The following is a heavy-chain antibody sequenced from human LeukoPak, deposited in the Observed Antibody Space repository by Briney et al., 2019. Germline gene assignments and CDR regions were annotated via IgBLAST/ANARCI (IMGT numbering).Heavy chain of an antibody. D-gene: IGHD6-19*01. J-gene: IGHJ4*02. Sequence: GGSLRLSCAASGFTFTNFDMVWVRQAPGKGLEWVSGISNGGDRAYYADSVKGRFTFSRDNSKNTLYLQMNSLRAEDTAVYYCAKLVAVAGRNYWGQGTLVTVSS. CDR3: AKLVAVAGRNY. CDR2: ISNGGDRA. CDR1: GFTFTNFD. V-gene: IGHV3-23*01.